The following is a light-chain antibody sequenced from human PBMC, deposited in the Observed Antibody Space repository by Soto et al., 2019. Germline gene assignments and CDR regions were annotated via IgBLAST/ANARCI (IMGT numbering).Light chain of an antibody. J-gene: IGKJ4*01. V-gene: IGKV3-15*01. CDR3: QQYNNWRPVT. CDR1: QSFSSN. CDR2: GAS. Sequence: EIVMTQSPATLSVSPGERATLSCRASQSFSSNLAWYQQKPGQAPRLLIYGASTRATGIPARFSGSGSGTEFTLTISSLQSEDFAVYYCQQYNNWRPVTFGGGTKVEIK.